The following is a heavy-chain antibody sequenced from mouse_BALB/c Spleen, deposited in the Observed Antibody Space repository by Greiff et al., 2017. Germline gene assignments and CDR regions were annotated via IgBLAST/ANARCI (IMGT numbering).Heavy chain of an antibody. D-gene: IGHD2-12*01. J-gene: IGHJ4*01. CDR2: ISSGGST. Sequence: EVQLVESGGGLVKPGGSLKLSCAASGFTFSSYAMSWVRQTPEKRLEWVASISSGGSTYYPDSVKGRFTISRDNARNILYLQMSSLRSEDTAMYYCARTPIVTTDAMDYWGQGTSVTVSA. CDR1: GFTFSSYA. V-gene: IGHV5-6-5*01. CDR3: ARTPIVTTDAMDY.